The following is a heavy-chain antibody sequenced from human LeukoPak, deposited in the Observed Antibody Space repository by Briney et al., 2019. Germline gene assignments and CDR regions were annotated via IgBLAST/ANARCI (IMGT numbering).Heavy chain of an antibody. Sequence: TSETLSLTCSVSGGSISRYYWSWIRQPAGKGLEWIGRIYTSGSTNYNPSLKSRVTISVDTSKNQFSLKLSSVTAADTAVYYCARDRDGGIDYWGQGTLVTVSS. J-gene: IGHJ4*02. CDR2: IYTSGST. CDR1: GGSISRYY. V-gene: IGHV4-4*07. CDR3: ARDRDGGIDY. D-gene: IGHD2-15*01.